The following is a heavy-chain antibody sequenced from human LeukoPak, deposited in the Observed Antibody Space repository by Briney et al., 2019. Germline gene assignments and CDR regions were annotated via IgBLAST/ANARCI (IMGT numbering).Heavy chain of an antibody. CDR1: GGSISSSSL. J-gene: IGHJ4*02. D-gene: IGHD3-10*01. CDR2: RYDRGST. V-gene: IGHV4-4*02. CDR3: ARTNMVRGVNDY. Sequence: SGTLSLTCAVSGGSISSSSLRWCGRPPPGKGLEWIGARYDRGSTNYNPSVKSRFTISVDKSKNKFSLKLNSVTAEDTAVYYFARTNMVRGVNDYWGQRTLVTASS.